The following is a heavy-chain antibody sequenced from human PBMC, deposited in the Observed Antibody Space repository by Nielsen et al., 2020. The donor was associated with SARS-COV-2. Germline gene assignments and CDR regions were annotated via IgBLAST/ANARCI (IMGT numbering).Heavy chain of an antibody. CDR2: IYYSGST. J-gene: IGHJ4*02. CDR1: GGSISSSSYY. CDR3: ARVQFGALDY. V-gene: IGHV4-39*01. D-gene: IGHD3-10*01. Sequence: SETLSLTCTVSGGSISSSSYYWGWIRQPPGKGLEWIGSIYYSGSTYYNPSLKSRVTISVDTSKNQFSLKLSSVTAADTAVYYCARVQFGALDYWGQGTLVTVSS.